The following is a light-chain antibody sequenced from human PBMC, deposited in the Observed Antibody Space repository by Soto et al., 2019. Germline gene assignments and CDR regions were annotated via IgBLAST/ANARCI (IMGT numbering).Light chain of an antibody. CDR2: EDI. CDR3: CSYAGGTSVV. V-gene: IGLV2-23*01. J-gene: IGLJ2*01. CDR1: SSDVGSYNI. Sequence: QSALTQPASVSGSPGQSITISCTGTSSDVGSYNIVSWYQQHPGKAPKLMIYEDIERPSGVSNRFSGSKSGNTASLTISGLQTEDEADYYCCSYAGGTSVVFGGGTKVTVL.